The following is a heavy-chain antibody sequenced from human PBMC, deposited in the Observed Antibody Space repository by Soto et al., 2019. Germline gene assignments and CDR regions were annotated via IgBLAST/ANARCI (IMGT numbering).Heavy chain of an antibody. Sequence: GGSLRLSCAASGFTFSSYGMHWVRQAPGKGLEWVAVIWYDGSNKYYADSVKGRFAISRDNSKNTLYLQMNSLRAEDTAVYYCAREYCSGGSCYSQRLLYYYYGMDVWGQGTTVTVSS. CDR1: GFTFSSYG. CDR3: AREYCSGGSCYSQRLLYYYYGMDV. CDR2: IWYDGSNK. J-gene: IGHJ6*02. D-gene: IGHD2-15*01. V-gene: IGHV3-33*01.